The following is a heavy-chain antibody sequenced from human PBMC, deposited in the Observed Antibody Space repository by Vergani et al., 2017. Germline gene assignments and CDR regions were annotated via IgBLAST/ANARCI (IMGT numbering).Heavy chain of an antibody. D-gene: IGHD6-19*01. CDR2: LSASDRRT. CDR1: GFPFRHYS. V-gene: IGHV3-21*04. J-gene: IGHJ3*02. CDR3: AKVGRSEVAGTFGAFDI. Sequence: EVQMVESGGGLVKPGGSLKLSCVASGFPFRHYSMNWVPPAPGKGLEWVSTLSASDRRTHYADSVKGRFTISRDNSKNTLFLHMNSLRPEDTAVYYCAKVGRSEVAGTFGAFDIWGQGTMVTVSS.